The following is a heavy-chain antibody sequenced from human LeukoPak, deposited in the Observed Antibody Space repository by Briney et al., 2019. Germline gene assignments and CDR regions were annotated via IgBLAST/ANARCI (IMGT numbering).Heavy chain of an antibody. D-gene: IGHD3-10*01. J-gene: IGHJ6*02. V-gene: IGHV3-30*18. CDR2: ISYDGSNK. CDR3: AKGFYGSGPDNFGSYYGMDV. Sequence: GRSLRLSCAASGFTFSSYGMHWVRQAPGKGLGWVAVISYDGSNKYYADSVKGRFTISRDNSKNTLYLQMNSLRAEDTAVYYCAKGFYGSGPDNFGSYYGMDVWGQGTTVTVSS. CDR1: GFTFSSYG.